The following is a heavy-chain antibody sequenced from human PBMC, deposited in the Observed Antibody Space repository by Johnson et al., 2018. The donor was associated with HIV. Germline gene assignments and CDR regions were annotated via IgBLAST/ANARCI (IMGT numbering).Heavy chain of an antibody. CDR1: GFTFSSYG. CDR3: AKDGAKYYYDSSGYRDAFDI. D-gene: IGHD3-22*01. V-gene: IGHV3-30*18. CDR2: ISYDGSNK. Sequence: QVHLVESGGGVVQPGASLRLSCAASGFTFSSYGMHWVRQAPGKGLEWVAVISYDGSNKYYADSVKGRFTISRDNSKNTLYLQMNSLRAEDTAVYYCAKDGAKYYYDSSGYRDAFDIWGQGTMVTVSS. J-gene: IGHJ3*02.